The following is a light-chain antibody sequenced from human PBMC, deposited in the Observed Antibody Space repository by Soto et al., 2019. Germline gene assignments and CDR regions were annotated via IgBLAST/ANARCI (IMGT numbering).Light chain of an antibody. V-gene: IGLV2-14*03. J-gene: IGLJ2*01. CDR1: SSDVGGYDY. CDR2: DVN. Sequence: ALTQPASVSGSPGQSITISCTGTSSDVGGYDYVSWYQQHPGKAPKLMLYDVNNRPSGVSNRFSGSKSGNTASLTISGLQAEDEADYYCSSYTSSITLVFGAGTKLTVL. CDR3: SSYTSSITLV.